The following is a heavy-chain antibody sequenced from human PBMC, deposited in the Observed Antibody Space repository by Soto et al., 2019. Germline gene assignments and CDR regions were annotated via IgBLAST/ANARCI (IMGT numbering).Heavy chain of an antibody. Sequence: QVHLVQSGAEVKKPGASVKVSCKGSGYAFTTYGITWVRQAPGQGLEGMGWISAHNGNTNYAQKLEGRVTVTRATTTSTAYMELRSLRADDTAVYYGARARYGDYWGQGALVTVSS. V-gene: IGHV1-18*01. CDR1: GYAFTTYG. D-gene: IGHD1-1*01. CDR2: ISAHNGNT. CDR3: ARARYGDY. J-gene: IGHJ4*02.